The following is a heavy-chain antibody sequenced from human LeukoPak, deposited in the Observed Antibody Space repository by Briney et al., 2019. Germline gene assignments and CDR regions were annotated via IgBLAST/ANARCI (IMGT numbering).Heavy chain of an antibody. CDR1: GFTFSSYS. D-gene: IGHD4-17*01. Sequence: GGSLRLSCAASGFTFSSYSMNWVRQAPGKGLEWVSSISSSSSYIYYADSVKGRFTISRDNAKNSLYLQMNSLRAEDTAVYYCARDLRVTTPRSYYYYYGMDVWGQGTTVTVSS. CDR2: ISSSSSYI. V-gene: IGHV3-21*01. J-gene: IGHJ6*02. CDR3: ARDLRVTTPRSYYYYYGMDV.